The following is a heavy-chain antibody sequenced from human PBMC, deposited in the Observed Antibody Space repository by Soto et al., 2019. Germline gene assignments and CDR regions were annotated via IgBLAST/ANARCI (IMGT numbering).Heavy chain of an antibody. Sequence: QVQLVESGGGVVQPGRSLRLSCAASGFTFSRYTMHWVRQAPDKGLEWVALISYDESNQYYADSVKGRFTISRDTSKNTLYLQMNSLRPEDTAVYYCARGGVDYAMDVWGQGTTVTVSS. V-gene: IGHV3-30-3*01. CDR2: ISYDESNQ. D-gene: IGHD2-8*01. CDR1: GFTFSRYT. J-gene: IGHJ6*02. CDR3: ARGGVDYAMDV.